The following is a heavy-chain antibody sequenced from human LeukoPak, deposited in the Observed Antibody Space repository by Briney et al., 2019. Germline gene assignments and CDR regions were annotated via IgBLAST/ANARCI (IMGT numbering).Heavy chain of an antibody. J-gene: IGHJ5*02. CDR2: IYYTGST. CDR1: GGSIRNSSYF. CDR3: ARRGYFYDSSPFDP. V-gene: IGHV4-39*01. D-gene: IGHD3-22*01. Sequence: PSETLSLTCTVSGGSIRNSSYFWGWIRQPPGKGLEWIGTIYYTGSTHYNPSLKSRVTMSVDTSKNQFSLRLRSVTAADTAVYYCARRGYFYDSSPFDPWGQGALLTVSS.